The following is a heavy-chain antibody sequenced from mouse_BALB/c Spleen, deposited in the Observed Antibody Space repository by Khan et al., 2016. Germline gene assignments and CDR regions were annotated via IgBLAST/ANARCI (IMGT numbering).Heavy chain of an antibody. Sequence: QVQLQQPGAELMKPGASVKISCKATGYTFSSYWIEWVKQRPGHGLEWIGEILPGSGSTNYNEKFRGKATFTADTSSNTAYMQLSSLPSEDSAVIYCARTDRRGYFDYWGQGTTLTVSS. CDR2: ILPGSGST. CDR3: ARTDRRGYFDY. J-gene: IGHJ2*01. V-gene: IGHV1-9*01. CDR1: GYTFSSYW.